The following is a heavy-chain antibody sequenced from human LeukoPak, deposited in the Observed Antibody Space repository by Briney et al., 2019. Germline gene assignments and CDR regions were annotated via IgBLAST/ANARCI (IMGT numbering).Heavy chain of an antibody. CDR2: IKSKTDGGTA. V-gene: IGHV3-15*01. CDR1: GFTVSSNY. CDR3: STYIPSYDY. Sequence: GGSLRLSCAASGFTVSSNYMSWVRQAPGKGLEWVGRIKSKTDGGTADYAAPVRGRFTISRDDSKNTLYLQMDSLKTEDTALYYCSTYIPSYDYWGQGILVTVSS. D-gene: IGHD4-11*01. J-gene: IGHJ4*02.